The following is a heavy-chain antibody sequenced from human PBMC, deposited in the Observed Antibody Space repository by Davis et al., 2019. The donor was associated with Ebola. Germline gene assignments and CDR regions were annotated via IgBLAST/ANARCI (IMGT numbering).Heavy chain of an antibody. CDR3: ARVLIGRGIVATISDY. J-gene: IGHJ4*02. D-gene: IGHD5-12*01. CDR2: INAGNGNT. Sequence: ASVKVSCKASGYTFTSYAMHWVRQAPGQRLEWMGWINAGNGNTKYSQKFQGRVTITADESTSTAYMELSSLRSEDTAVYYCARVLIGRGIVATISDYWGQGTLVTVSS. CDR1: GYTFTSYA. V-gene: IGHV1-3*01.